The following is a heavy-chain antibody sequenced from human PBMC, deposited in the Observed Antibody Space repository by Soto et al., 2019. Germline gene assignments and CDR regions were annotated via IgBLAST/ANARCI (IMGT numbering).Heavy chain of an antibody. D-gene: IGHD5-18*01. V-gene: IGHV3-30*18. CDR2: ISFEGSYR. Sequence: ESGGGVVQPGKSLRLSCAASGLNFKSFGMHWVRQAPGKGLEWVAVISFEGSYREYVDSVKGRFTVSRDNSKNMLYLHMNSLRTEDTALYFCAKVDGYSYGSIASWGQGTLVTVSS. CDR3: AKVDGYSYGSIAS. J-gene: IGHJ5*02. CDR1: GLNFKSFG.